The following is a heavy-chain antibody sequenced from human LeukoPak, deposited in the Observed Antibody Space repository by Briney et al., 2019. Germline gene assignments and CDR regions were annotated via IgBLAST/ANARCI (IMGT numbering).Heavy chain of an antibody. CDR1: GFTFSNYW. CDR2: INQDGNDK. V-gene: IGHV3-7*03. D-gene: IGHD2-21*01. J-gene: IGHJ4*02. Sequence: GGSLRLSCAASGFTFSNYWMTWVRQAPGKGLEWVAHINQDGNDKYYVDSVKGRFTISRDNTKSSLFLQMNSLRAEDTAVYYCAVTRTRGDHWGQGTLVTVSS. CDR3: AVTRTRGDH.